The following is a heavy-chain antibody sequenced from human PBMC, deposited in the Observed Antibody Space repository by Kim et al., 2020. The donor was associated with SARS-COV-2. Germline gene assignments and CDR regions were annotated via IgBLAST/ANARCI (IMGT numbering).Heavy chain of an antibody. V-gene: IGHV3-30*01. D-gene: IGHD3-9*01. J-gene: IGHJ4*02. Sequence: SGEGRLNISRDNAKNTLYLQMTSLRAEDTAVYYCARDPQYYDILTGPLDYWGQGTLVTVSS. CDR3: ARDPQYYDILTGPLDY.